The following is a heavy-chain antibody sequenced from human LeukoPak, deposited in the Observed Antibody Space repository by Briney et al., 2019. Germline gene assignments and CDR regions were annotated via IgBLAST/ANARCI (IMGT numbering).Heavy chain of an antibody. Sequence: SETLSLTCTVSGGSISSGDYYWSWIRQPPGKGLEWIGYIYYSGSTYYNPSLKSRVTISVDTSKNQFSLKLSSVTAADTAVYYCAVLYGDHPNWFDPWGQGTLVTVSS. J-gene: IGHJ5*02. D-gene: IGHD4-17*01. V-gene: IGHV4-30-4*01. CDR1: GGSISSGDYY. CDR2: IYYSGST. CDR3: AVLYGDHPNWFDP.